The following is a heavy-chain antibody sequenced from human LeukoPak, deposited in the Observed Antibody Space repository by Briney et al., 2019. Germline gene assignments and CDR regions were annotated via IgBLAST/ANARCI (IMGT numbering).Heavy chain of an antibody. CDR2: INHSGST. Sequence: SETLSLTCAVYGGSFSGYYWSWIRQPPGKGLEWIGEINHSGSTNYNPSLKSRVTISVDTSKNQFSLKLSSVTAADTAVYYCERMGDCISTSCRVDYWGQGTLVTVSS. CDR1: GGSFSGYY. V-gene: IGHV4-34*01. J-gene: IGHJ4*02. CDR3: ERMGDCISTSCRVDY. D-gene: IGHD2-2*01.